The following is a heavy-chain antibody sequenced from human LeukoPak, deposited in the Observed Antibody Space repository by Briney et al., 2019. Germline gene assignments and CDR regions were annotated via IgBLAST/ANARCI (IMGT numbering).Heavy chain of an antibody. J-gene: IGHJ4*02. CDR2: IYPGDSHT. V-gene: IGHV5-51*01. Sequence: PGASLKISCEGSGYSFTSYWIAWVRQMPRKGLEWMGIIYPGDSHTIYSPSFQGQVTISADKSISTAYLQWSSLKASDTAMYYCARIITLVRGVHNWGQGTLVTVSS. CDR1: GYSFTSYW. D-gene: IGHD3-10*01. CDR3: ARIITLVRGVHN.